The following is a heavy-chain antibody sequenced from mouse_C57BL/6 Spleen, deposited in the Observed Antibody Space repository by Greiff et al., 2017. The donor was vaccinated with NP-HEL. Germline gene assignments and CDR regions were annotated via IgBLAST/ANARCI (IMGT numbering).Heavy chain of an antibody. CDR2: IYPGSGST. V-gene: IGHV1-55*01. J-gene: IGHJ2*01. D-gene: IGHD1-1*01. CDR3: ARGNYGSSRNYFDY. CDR1: GYTFTSYW. Sequence: VQLQQSGAELVKPGASVKMSCKASGYTFTSYWITWVKQRPGQGLEWIGDIYPGSGSTNYNEKFKSKATLTVDTSSSTAYMQLSSLTSEDSAVYYCARGNYGSSRNYFDYWGQGTTLTVSS.